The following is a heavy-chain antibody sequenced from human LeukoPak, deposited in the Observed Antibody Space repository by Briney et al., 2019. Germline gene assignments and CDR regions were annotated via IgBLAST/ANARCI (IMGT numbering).Heavy chain of an antibody. J-gene: IGHJ4*02. CDR1: GFTFSNYW. CDR3: ARALNQIRGFGY. CDR2: IREDGRNT. D-gene: IGHD1-14*01. V-gene: IGHV3-7*01. Sequence: GGPLRLSCAASGFTFSNYWMNWVRQAPGRGLEGVAFIREDGRNTYYVDSVRGRFTTSRDNAKNSLYLQMNSLRAEDTAIYYCARALNQIRGFGYWGQGTLVTVSS.